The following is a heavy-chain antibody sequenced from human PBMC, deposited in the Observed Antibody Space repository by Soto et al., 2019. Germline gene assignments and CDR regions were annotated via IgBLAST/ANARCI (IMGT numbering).Heavy chain of an antibody. V-gene: IGHV1-8*01. D-gene: IGHD3-10*01. Sequence: ASVKVSCKASGYTFTSYDINWVRQATGQGLEWRGWMNPNSGNTGYAQKFQGRVTMTRNTSISTAYMELSSLRSEDTAVYYCARTLTMVRGVPYYYYGMDVWGQGTTVTVSS. CDR2: MNPNSGNT. J-gene: IGHJ6*02. CDR1: GYTFTSYD. CDR3: ARTLTMVRGVPYYYYGMDV.